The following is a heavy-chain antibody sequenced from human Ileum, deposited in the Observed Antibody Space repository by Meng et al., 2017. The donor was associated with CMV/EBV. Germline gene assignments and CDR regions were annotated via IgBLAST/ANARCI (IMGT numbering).Heavy chain of an antibody. D-gene: IGHD1-14*01. CDR2: VFYSGNS. CDR1: GGSLSNNNYF. CDR3: ARVRALITLFDY. Sequence: HLHLQESGPGLVKPSQTLSLTCIVSGGSLSNNNYFWGWIRQPPGKGLEWIGSVFYSGNSYYNPSLKSRVTISVDTSKNQLSLKVNSVTAADTAVYYCARVRALITLFDYWGQGTLVTVSS. V-gene: IGHV4-39*07. J-gene: IGHJ4*02.